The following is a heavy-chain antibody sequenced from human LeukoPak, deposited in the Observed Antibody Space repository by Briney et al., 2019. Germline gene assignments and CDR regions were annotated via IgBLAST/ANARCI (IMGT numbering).Heavy chain of an antibody. CDR3: ARVGGPKTTVTDYFQH. Sequence: PGGTLRLSCAASGFSFSTYGMSWARQAPGKGLEWVAFIRYDGSNKYYADSVKGRFTISRDNSKNTLYLQMNSLRAEDTAVYYCARVGGPKTTVTDYFQHWGQGTLVTVSS. D-gene: IGHD4-17*01. J-gene: IGHJ1*01. CDR2: IRYDGSNK. CDR1: GFSFSTYG. V-gene: IGHV3-30*02.